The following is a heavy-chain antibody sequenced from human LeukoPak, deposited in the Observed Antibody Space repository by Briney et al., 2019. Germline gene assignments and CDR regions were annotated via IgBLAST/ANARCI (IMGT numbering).Heavy chain of an antibody. D-gene: IGHD2-2*01. CDR2: IYYSGST. Sequence: SETLSLTCTVSGGSISSSSYYWGWIRQPPGKGLEWIGSIYYSGSTYYNPSLKSRVTISVDTSKNQFSLKLSSVTAADTAVYYCARRVDVVVPAAPNWFDPWGQGTLVTVSS. CDR1: GGSISSSSYY. CDR3: ARRVDVVVPAAPNWFDP. V-gene: IGHV4-39*01. J-gene: IGHJ5*02.